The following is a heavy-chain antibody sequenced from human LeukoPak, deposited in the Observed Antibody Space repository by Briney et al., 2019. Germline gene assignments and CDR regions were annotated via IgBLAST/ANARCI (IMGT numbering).Heavy chain of an antibody. CDR3: ARRGYSYGLDYYYGMDV. J-gene: IGHJ6*02. CDR2: IYYSGST. V-gene: IGHV4-59*08. CDR1: GGSISSYY. D-gene: IGHD5-18*01. Sequence: PSETLSLTCTVSGGSISSYYWSWIRQPPGKGLEWIGYIYYSGSTNYNPSLKSRVTISVDTSKNQFSLKLSSVTAADTAVYYCARRGYSYGLDYYYGMDVWGQGTTVTVSS.